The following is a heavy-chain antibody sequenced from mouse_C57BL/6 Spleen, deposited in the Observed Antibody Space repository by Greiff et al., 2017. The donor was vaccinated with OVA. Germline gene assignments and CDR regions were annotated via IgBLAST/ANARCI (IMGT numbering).Heavy chain of an antibody. Sequence: EVQLQQSGPELVKPGASVKISCKASGYTFTDYYMNWVKQSHGKSLEWIGDINPNNGGTSYNQKFKGNATLTVDKSSSTAYMELRSLTSEDSAVYYCAIYDVSSLDYWGQGTTLTVSS. CDR2: INPNNGGT. CDR3: AIYDVSSLDY. J-gene: IGHJ2*01. CDR1: GYTFTDYY. V-gene: IGHV1-26*01. D-gene: IGHD1-1*01.